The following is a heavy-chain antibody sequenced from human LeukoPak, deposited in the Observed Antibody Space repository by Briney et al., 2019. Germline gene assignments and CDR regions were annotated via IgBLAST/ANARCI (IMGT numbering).Heavy chain of an antibody. Sequence: GRSLRLSCTASGFTFGYYAMSWVRQAPGKGLEWVGFIRSKAYCGTTEYAASVKGRFTISRDDSKSIAYLQMNSLKTEDTAVYYCTSGTTVTTGRYYYGMDVWGKGTTVTVSS. D-gene: IGHD4-17*01. CDR3: TSGTTVTTGRYYYGMDV. CDR1: GFTFGYYA. CDR2: IRSKAYCGTT. V-gene: IGHV3-49*04. J-gene: IGHJ6*04.